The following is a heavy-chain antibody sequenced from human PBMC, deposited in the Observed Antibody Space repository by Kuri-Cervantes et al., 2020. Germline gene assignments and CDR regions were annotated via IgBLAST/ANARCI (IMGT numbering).Heavy chain of an antibody. Sequence: SVKVSCKASGYTFTGYYMHWVRQAPGQGLEWMGGIIPIFGTANYAQKFQGRVTITADESTSTAYIELSSLRSEDTAVYYCARVPIAAAVNYWYFDLWGRGTLVTVSS. D-gene: IGHD6-13*01. CDR2: IIPIFGTA. V-gene: IGHV1-69*13. CDR3: ARVPIAAAVNYWYFDL. J-gene: IGHJ2*01. CDR1: GYTFTGYY.